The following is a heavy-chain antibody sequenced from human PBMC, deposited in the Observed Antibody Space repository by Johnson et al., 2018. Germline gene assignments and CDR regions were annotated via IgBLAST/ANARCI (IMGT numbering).Heavy chain of an antibody. J-gene: IGHJ3*02. CDR3: AKDHGSSSRGGAFDI. CDR2: ISGSGGST. D-gene: IGHD6-6*01. CDR1: GFTFSSYA. Sequence: VQLVVSGGGLVQPGGSLRLSCAASGFTFSSYAMSWVRQAPGTGLAWVSAISGSGGSTYYSDSVKGRFTISRDNSKNTLDLQMNSLRAEDTAVYYCAKDHGSSSRGGAFDIWGQGTMVTVSS. V-gene: IGHV3-23*04.